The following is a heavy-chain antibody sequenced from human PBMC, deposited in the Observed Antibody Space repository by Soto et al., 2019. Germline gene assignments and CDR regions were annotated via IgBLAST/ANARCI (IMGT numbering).Heavy chain of an antibody. V-gene: IGHV1-2*02. D-gene: IGHD5-12*01. CDR2: INPNTGGT. Sequence: ASVKVSCKASGDTFTANYIHWVRQAPGQGFEWMGWINPNTGGTDSQQKFQGRVTMTRDSSITTAYMELSSLRSDDTAVFYCARANSGDDDEFDYWGQGTPVTVSS. J-gene: IGHJ4*02. CDR1: GDTFTANY. CDR3: ARANSGDDDEFDY.